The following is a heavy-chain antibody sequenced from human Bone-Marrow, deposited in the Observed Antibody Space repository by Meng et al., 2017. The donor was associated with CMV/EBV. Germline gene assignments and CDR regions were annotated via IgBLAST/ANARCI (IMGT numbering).Heavy chain of an antibody. CDR3: AMEGRFAYYFDY. J-gene: IGHJ4*02. Sequence: SCAASGFTFSSYGVHWVRQAPGKGLGWVAVIWYDGSDEYYADSVKGRFTISRDNSKNALYLQMNSLRAEDTAVYYCAMEGRFAYYFDYWGQGTLVTVSS. V-gene: IGHV3-33*01. CDR2: IWYDGSDE. D-gene: IGHD2-15*01. CDR1: GFTFSSYG.